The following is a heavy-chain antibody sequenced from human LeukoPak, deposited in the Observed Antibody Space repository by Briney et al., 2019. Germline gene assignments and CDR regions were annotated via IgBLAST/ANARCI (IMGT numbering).Heavy chain of an antibody. Sequence: SETLSLTCTVSGGSTSSYYWTWIRQPPGERLERIGYIYNSRSTNYNPALNSRVTISADASKNQFSLKLNSVTAADTAVYYCARRNVLTEGEAFDVWGQGTMVTVSS. CDR1: GGSTSSYY. V-gene: IGHV4-59*08. D-gene: IGHD3-9*01. J-gene: IGHJ3*01. CDR2: IYNSRST. CDR3: ARRNVLTEGEAFDV.